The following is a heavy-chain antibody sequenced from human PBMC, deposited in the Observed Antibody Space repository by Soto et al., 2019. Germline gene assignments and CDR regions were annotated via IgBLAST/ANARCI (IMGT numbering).Heavy chain of an antibody. Sequence: SETLSLTCTVSGGSISSGDYYWSWIRQPPGKGLEWIGYIYYSGSTYYNPSLKSRVTISVDTSKNQFSLKLSSVTAADTAVYYCARELVVLAAMTENWFDPWGQGTLVTVSS. V-gene: IGHV4-30-4*01. CDR2: IYYSGST. J-gene: IGHJ5*02. D-gene: IGHD2-2*01. CDR1: GGSISSGDYY. CDR3: ARELVVLAAMTENWFDP.